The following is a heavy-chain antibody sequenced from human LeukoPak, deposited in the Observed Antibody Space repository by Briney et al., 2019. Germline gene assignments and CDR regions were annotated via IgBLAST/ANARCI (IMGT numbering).Heavy chain of an antibody. CDR2: ISSSGSII. V-gene: IGHV3-48*03. CDR3: ARWSRLGELSSDF. D-gene: IGHD3-16*02. J-gene: IGHJ4*02. Sequence: GGSLRLSCAASGFTFSSFEMNGVRQGPGKGLEWVSYISSSGSIIYYADSVKGRFTISRDNAKNSLYLQMSSLRAEDTAVYYCARWSRLGELSSDFWGQGTLVSVSS. CDR1: GFTFSSFE.